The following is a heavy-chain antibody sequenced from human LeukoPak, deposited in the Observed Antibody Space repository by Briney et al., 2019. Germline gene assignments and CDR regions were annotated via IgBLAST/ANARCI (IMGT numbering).Heavy chain of an antibody. D-gene: IGHD2-15*01. CDR1: GYSITSYW. J-gene: IGHJ3*02. V-gene: IGHV5-10-1*01. CDR3: ARDVEGGAFDI. Sequence: AESLKISCKGSGYSITSYWISWVRHKPGKDLEWMGRIDPSDSYTNYSPSFQGHVTTSADKTISTAYLQWSSLKASDTAMYYGARDVEGGAFDIWGEGTMVTVSS. CDR2: IDPSDSYT.